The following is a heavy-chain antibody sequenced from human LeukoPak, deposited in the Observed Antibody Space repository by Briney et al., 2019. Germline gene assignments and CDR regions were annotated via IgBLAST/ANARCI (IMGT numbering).Heavy chain of an antibody. Sequence: PSGTLSLTCAVSGDSISSTNWWSWVRQPPGKGLEWIGSIYYSGSTYYNPSLKSRVTISVDTSKNQFSLKLSSVTAADTAVYYCARLPGYSSGWYIDYWGQGTLVTVSS. V-gene: IGHV4-4*02. D-gene: IGHD6-19*01. CDR3: ARLPGYSSGWYIDY. J-gene: IGHJ4*02. CDR1: GDSISSTNW. CDR2: IYYSGST.